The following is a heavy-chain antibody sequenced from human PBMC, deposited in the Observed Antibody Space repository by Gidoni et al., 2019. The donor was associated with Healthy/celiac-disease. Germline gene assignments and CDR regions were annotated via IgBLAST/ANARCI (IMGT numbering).Heavy chain of an antibody. V-gene: IGHV4-61*02. J-gene: IGHJ4*02. CDR3: ARGASGSYFGSFDY. CDR1: GGSISSGSYY. D-gene: IGHD1-26*01. CDR2: IYTSGST. Sequence: QLQLQESGPGLVKPSQTLSPTCTVAGGSISSGSYYWSWIRQPAGKGLEWIGRIYTSGSTNYNPSLKSRVTISVDTSKNQFSLKLSSVTAADTAVYYCARGASGSYFGSFDYWGQGTLVTVSS.